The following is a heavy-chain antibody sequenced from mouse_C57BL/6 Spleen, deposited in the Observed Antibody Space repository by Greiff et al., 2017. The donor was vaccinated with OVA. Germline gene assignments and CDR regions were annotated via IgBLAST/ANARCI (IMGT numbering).Heavy chain of an antibody. CDR1: GFTFSSYA. CDR2: ISDGGSYT. V-gene: IGHV5-4*01. Sequence: EVQLMESGGGLVKPGGSLKLSCAASGFTFSSYAMSWVRQTPEKRLEWVATISDGGSYTYYPDNVKGRFTISRDNAKNNLYLQLSHLKSEDTAMYYCAREDGNGLAWFAYWGQGTLVTVSA. J-gene: IGHJ3*01. D-gene: IGHD1-1*01. CDR3: AREDGNGLAWFAY.